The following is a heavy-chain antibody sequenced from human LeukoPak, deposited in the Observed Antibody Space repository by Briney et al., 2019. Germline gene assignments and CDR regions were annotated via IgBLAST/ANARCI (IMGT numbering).Heavy chain of an antibody. D-gene: IGHD1-26*01. CDR1: GGSISSSSYY. CDR2: IYYSGST. Sequence: SETLSLTCTVYGGSISSSSYYWGWIRQPPGKGLEWIGSIYYSGSTFYNPSLKSRVTISVDTSKNQFSLKLSSVTAADTAVYYCARAAAAVGATQSPYFDYWGQGTLVTVSS. CDR3: ARAAAAVGATQSPYFDY. J-gene: IGHJ4*02. V-gene: IGHV4-39*07.